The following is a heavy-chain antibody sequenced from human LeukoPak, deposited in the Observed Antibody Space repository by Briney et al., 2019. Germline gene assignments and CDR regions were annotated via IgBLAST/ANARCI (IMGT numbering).Heavy chain of an antibody. Sequence: GRSLRLSCAASGFTFDDYAMHWVRQAPGKGLEWVSGISWNSGSIGYADSVKGRFTISRDNSKNTLYLQVNSLRAEDTAVYYCPKDPPYFDWLSPPLSYYGMDSWGQGTPVTGSS. J-gene: IGHJ6*02. CDR2: ISWNSGSI. CDR1: GFTFDDYA. V-gene: IGHV3-9*01. CDR3: PKDPPYFDWLSPPLSYYGMDS. D-gene: IGHD3-9*01.